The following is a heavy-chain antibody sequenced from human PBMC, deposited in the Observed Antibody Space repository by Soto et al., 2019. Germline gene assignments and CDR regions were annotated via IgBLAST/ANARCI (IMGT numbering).Heavy chain of an antibody. CDR3: ARDMARVPSI. J-gene: IGHJ3*02. CDR2: ISSSSTI. D-gene: IGHD3-10*01. CDR1: GFTFSSYS. Sequence: EVQLVESGGGLVQPGGSLRLSCAASGFTFSSYSMNWVRQAPGKGLEWVSYISSSSTIYYADSVKGRFTISRDNAKNSLYLQMNSLRDEDTAVYYCARDMARVPSIWGQGTMVTVSS. V-gene: IGHV3-48*02.